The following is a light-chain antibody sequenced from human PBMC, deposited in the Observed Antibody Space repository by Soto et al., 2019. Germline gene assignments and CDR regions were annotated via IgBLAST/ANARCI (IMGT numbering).Light chain of an antibody. Sequence: EIVFTQSPGTLSLSPGERATLSCRASQSVSSIYLAWYQQKPGQAPRLLIYGASSRATGIPDRFSGSGSGTDFTLTVTRLEPEDFAVYYCQQYGSSLITFGQGTRLEIK. CDR1: QSVSSIY. CDR2: GAS. V-gene: IGKV3-20*01. J-gene: IGKJ5*01. CDR3: QQYGSSLIT.